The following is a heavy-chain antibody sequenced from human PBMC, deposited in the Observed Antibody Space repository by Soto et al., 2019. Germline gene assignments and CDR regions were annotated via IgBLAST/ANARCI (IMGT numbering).Heavy chain of an antibody. Sequence: NPGGSLRLSCEASGFTLSRYSFNWVRQIPGKGLEWVASISSSGRCIHYAESVKGRFTISRDNAKNSLHLQMSSLRVEDSAVYYCARFYDIMTGYFDYWGQGTLVTVSS. V-gene: IGHV3-21*01. J-gene: IGHJ4*02. CDR2: ISSSGRCI. CDR1: GFTLSRYS. D-gene: IGHD3-9*01. CDR3: ARFYDIMTGYFDY.